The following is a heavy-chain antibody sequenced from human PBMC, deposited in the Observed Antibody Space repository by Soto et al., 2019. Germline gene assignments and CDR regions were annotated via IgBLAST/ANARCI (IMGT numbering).Heavy chain of an antibody. J-gene: IGHJ6*02. CDR3: GRAHRDLQQLVHYYYSMDV. D-gene: IGHD6-13*01. Sequence: PSETLSLTCNVSGGSISTSGYYWSWIRQHPVKGLEWIGYIDYSGSTYFNPSLKSRVTISVDTSKNQFSLKLTSVTAADTAVYYCGRAHRDLQQLVHYYYSMDVWGQGTTVTVSS. CDR1: GGSISTSGYY. CDR2: IDYSGST. V-gene: IGHV4-30-4*08.